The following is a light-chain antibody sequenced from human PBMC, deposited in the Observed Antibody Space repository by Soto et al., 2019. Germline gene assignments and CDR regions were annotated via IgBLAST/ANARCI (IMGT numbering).Light chain of an antibody. J-gene: IGLJ2*01. V-gene: IGLV2-8*01. CDR3: SSLAAGGSNLL. Sequence: QSALTQPPSASGSPGQSVTISCSGSSSDVGAYNSVSWYQQHPGKAPKLIISEVSKRPSVVPTRFSGSKSGNTASLTVSGLQAEDEADYYCSSLAAGGSNLLFGGGTKLTVL. CDR1: SSDVGAYNS. CDR2: EVS.